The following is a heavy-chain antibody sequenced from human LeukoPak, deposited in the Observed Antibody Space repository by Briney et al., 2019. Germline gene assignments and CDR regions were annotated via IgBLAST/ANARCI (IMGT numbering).Heavy chain of an antibody. CDR2: IFRSGGEI. V-gene: IGHV3-23*01. Sequence: GGSLRLSCAASGFTFSTFAMIWVRQPPGKGLEWVSSIFRSGGEIHYADSVRGRFTISRDNSKSTLFLQMNSLRAEDTAIYYCATYRQVLLPFESWGQGTLVTVSS. CDR3: ATYRQVLLPFES. CDR1: GFTFSTFA. J-gene: IGHJ4*02. D-gene: IGHD2-8*02.